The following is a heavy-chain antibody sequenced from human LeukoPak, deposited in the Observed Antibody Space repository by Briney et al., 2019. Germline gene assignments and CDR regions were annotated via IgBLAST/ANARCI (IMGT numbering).Heavy chain of an antibody. D-gene: IGHD3-22*01. V-gene: IGHV4-34*01. J-gene: IGHJ5*02. Sequence: SETLSLTCAVYGGSFSGYYWSWIRQPPGKGLEWIGEIKHSGTTNYNPSLKSRVTISVDTSKNQFSLRLSSVTAADAAVYYCARGDYDTSDYYYSWFDPWGQGNLVTVSS. CDR2: IKHSGTT. CDR1: GGSFSGYY. CDR3: ARGDYDTSDYYYSWFDP.